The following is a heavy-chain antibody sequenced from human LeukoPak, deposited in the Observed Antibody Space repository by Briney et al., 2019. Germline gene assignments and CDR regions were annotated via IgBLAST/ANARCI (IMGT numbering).Heavy chain of an antibody. V-gene: IGHV4-31*03. J-gene: IGHJ4*02. Sequence: SETLSLTCTVSGGSISNGGYYWSWIRQHPGKGLEWIGYIYYSGSTYYNPSLKSRVTISVDTSKNQFSLKLSSVTAADTAVYYCARDGDYDSSGYPHGSDYWGQGTLVTVSS. CDR3: ARDGDYDSSGYPHGSDY. D-gene: IGHD3-22*01. CDR1: GGSISNGGYY. CDR2: IYYSGST.